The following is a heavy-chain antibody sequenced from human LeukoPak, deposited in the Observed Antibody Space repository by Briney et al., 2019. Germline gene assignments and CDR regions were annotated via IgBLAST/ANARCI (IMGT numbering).Heavy chain of an antibody. J-gene: IGHJ4*02. CDR3: ARSGEYYDSSGYPY. V-gene: IGHV1-18*01. CDR2: ISAYNGNT. Sequence: ASVKVSCKASGYTFTSYGISWVRQAPGQGLEWMGWISAYNGNTNYAQKLQGRVTMTTDTSTSTAYMELRSLRSDDTAVYYSARSGEYYDSSGYPYWGQGTLVTVSS. CDR1: GYTFTSYG. D-gene: IGHD3-22*01.